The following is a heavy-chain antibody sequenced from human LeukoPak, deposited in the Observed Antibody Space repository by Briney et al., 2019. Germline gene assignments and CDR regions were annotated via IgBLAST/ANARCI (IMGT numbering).Heavy chain of an antibody. CDR1: GGTFSSYA. D-gene: IGHD2-2*02. V-gene: IGHV1-69*05. Sequence: SVKVSCKASGGTFSSYAISWVRQAPGQGLEWMGGIIPIFGTANYAQKFQGRVTITTDESTSTAYMELSSLRSEDTAVYYCARGRRGQLLYDNMYYYYMDVWGKGTTVTVSS. CDR3: ARGRRGQLLYDNMYYYYMDV. CDR2: IIPIFGTA. J-gene: IGHJ6*03.